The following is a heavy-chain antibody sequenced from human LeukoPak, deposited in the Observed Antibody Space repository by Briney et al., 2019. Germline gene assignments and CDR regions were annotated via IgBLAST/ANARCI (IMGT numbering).Heavy chain of an antibody. CDR3: GDLGSAGTDH. CDR1: GFTFSPHY. V-gene: IGHV3-72*01. J-gene: IGHJ4*02. CDR2: IRNKADGYTT. Sequence: GGSLRLSCAASGFTFSPHYMDWVRQSPGQGLEWVGLIRNKADGYTTIYAASVRGRFTISRDDSKNSVYLQMDSLKTEDTAVYYCGDLGSAGTDHWGQGTLVTVSS. D-gene: IGHD3-10*01.